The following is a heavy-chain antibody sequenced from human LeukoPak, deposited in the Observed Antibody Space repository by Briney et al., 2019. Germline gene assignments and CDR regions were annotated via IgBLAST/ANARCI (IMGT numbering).Heavy chain of an antibody. V-gene: IGHV3-11*04. Sequence: GGSLRLSCAASGFTFSDYYMSWIRQAPGKGLEWVSYISSSGSTIDYADSVKGRFTISRDNAKNSLYLQMNNLGAEDTAVYYCVRDQYYYDSSLLYGMDVWGRGTTVTVSS. CDR3: VRDQYYYDSSLLYGMDV. CDR1: GFTFSDYY. CDR2: ISSSGSTI. D-gene: IGHD3-22*01. J-gene: IGHJ6*02.